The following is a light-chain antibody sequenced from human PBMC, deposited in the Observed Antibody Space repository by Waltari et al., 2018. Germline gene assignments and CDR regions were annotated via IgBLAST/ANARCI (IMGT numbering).Light chain of an antibody. J-gene: IGLJ2*01. CDR3: AAGDDSLSGRV. CDR1: NFNIGSNY. CDR2: RNT. Sequence: QSVLTQPPSMSGTPGQRVTISCSGSNFNIGSNYVYWYQQFPGMAPQLLIYRNTERPPGVPDRFAASKAGASASLAISGLRSEDEADYHCAAGDDSLSGRVFGGGTKLTV. V-gene: IGLV1-47*01.